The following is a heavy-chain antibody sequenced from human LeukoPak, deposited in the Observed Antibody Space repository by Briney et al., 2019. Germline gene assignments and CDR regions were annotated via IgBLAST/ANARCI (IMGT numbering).Heavy chain of an antibody. CDR3: AREGPLGYCSSTSCSYYYYYGMDV. V-gene: IGHV3-21*01. D-gene: IGHD2-2*01. CDR1: GFTFSSYS. Sequence: GGSLRLSCAASGFTFSSYSMNWVRQAPGKGLEWVSSISSSSSYIYYADSVKGRFTISRDNAKNSLYLQMSSLRAEDTAVYYCAREGPLGYCSSTSCSYYYYYGMDVWGQGTTVTVSS. J-gene: IGHJ6*02. CDR2: ISSSSSYI.